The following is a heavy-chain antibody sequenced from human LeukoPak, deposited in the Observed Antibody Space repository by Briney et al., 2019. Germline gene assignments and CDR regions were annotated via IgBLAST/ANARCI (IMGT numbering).Heavy chain of an antibody. Sequence: ASVKVSCKASGYTFTSYYMHWVRQAPGQGLEWMGIINPSGGSTSYAQKFQGRVTMTRDTSTSTVYMELSSLRSEDTAGYYCAGGGGGGAIFGVVMGMDVWGQGTTVTVSS. D-gene: IGHD3-3*01. CDR1: GYTFTSYY. CDR3: AGGGGGGAIFGVVMGMDV. J-gene: IGHJ6*02. V-gene: IGHV1-46*01. CDR2: INPSGGST.